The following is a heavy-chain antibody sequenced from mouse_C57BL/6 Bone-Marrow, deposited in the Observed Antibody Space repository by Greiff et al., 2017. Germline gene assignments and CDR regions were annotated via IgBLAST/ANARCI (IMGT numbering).Heavy chain of an antibody. Sequence: VHLVESGAEVVRPGASVKLSCKASGYTFTDHYINWVKQRPGQGLEWIARIYPGSGNTYYNETFKGKATLTAEKSSNTAYMQLSSLRSEDSAVYFCARDDGYCFEDWGKGTTLTVSS. CDR1: GYTFTDHY. V-gene: IGHV1-76*01. J-gene: IGHJ2*01. CDR3: ARDDGYCFED. D-gene: IGHD2-3*01. CDR2: IYPGSGNT.